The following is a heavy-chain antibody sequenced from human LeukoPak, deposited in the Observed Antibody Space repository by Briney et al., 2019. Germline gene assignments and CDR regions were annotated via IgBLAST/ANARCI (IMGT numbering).Heavy chain of an antibody. D-gene: IGHD6-19*01. Sequence: SETLSLTCSVSGDSISSSSSYWGWIRQPPGKGLEWIGSIYYSGSTYYNTSLKSRVTISVDTSKNQFSLKLRSVTAADTAVYYCARARRQWLVGANIRGDNPPYYYDYWGQGILVTVSS. V-gene: IGHV4-39*07. CDR1: GDSISSSSSY. J-gene: IGHJ4*02. CDR3: ARARRQWLVGANIRGDNPPYYYDY. CDR2: IYYSGST.